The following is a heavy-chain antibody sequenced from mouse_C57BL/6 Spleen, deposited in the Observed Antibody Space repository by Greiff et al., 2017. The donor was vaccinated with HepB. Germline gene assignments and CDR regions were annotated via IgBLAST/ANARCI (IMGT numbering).Heavy chain of an antibody. CDR3: SRGLYYEYDRDYAMDY. CDR2: IDPANGNT. V-gene: IGHV14-3*01. J-gene: IGHJ4*01. D-gene: IGHD2-4*01. CDR1: GFNIKNTY. Sequence: VQLQQSVAELVRPGASVKLSCTASGFNIKNTYMHWVKQRPDQGLEWIGRIDPANGNTKYAPKFQGKATITADTSSNTAYLQLSSLTSEDTAIYYCSRGLYYEYDRDYAMDYWGQGTAVTVSS.